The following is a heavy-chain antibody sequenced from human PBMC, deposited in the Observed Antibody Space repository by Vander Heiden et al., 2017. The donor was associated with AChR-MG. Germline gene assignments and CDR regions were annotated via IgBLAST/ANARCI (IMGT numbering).Heavy chain of an antibody. CDR3: AKLVHSAYDWLGG. Sequence: QVDLVESGGGVVQTGKSLRLSCVGSGFTFNTIAMHWVPPAPGKGLEWVAAIWYDGSKKYYADSVRGRFTISRDNSENTLYLQMNSLTAADTAVYYCAKLVHSAYDWLGGWGQGTLVTVSS. J-gene: IGHJ4*02. CDR1: GFTFNTIA. D-gene: IGHD5-12*01. V-gene: IGHV3-30*18. CDR2: IWYDGSKK.